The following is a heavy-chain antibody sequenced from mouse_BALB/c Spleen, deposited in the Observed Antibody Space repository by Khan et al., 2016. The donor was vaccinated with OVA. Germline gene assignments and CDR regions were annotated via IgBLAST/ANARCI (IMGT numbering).Heavy chain of an antibody. CDR3: TRDRIDY. CDR1: GYTFTTYW. Sequence: QVQLQQSGAELAKPGASVQMSCKASGYTFTTYWMHWVQQRPGQGLEWIGYINPTSGYTYYSENFKDQATLSADKSSSASYMQLSRLASEDSAVYYGTRDRIDYWGQGTILTVSS. J-gene: IGHJ2*01. CDR2: INPTSGYT. V-gene: IGHV1-7*01.